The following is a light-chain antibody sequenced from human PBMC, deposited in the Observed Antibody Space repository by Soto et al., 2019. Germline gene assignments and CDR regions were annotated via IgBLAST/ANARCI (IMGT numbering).Light chain of an antibody. CDR1: SSDIGGYDY. CDR3: TSYASGSSHVV. CDR2: DVN. Sequence: QSVLTHPASVSGSPGQSITVSCTGTSSDIGGYDYVSWYQRHPGKAPKLIIYDVNNRPSGVSNRFSGSKSGNTASLTISGLQPEDEADYYCTSYASGSSHVVFGGGTKLTVL. J-gene: IGLJ2*01. V-gene: IGLV2-14*01.